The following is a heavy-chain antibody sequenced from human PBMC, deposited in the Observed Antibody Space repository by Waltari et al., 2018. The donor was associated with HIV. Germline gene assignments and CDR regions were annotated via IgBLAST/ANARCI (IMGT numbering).Heavy chain of an antibody. J-gene: IGHJ4*02. V-gene: IGHV4-39*07. Sequence: QLQLQESGPGLVKSSETLFLTCTVSGGSVSSSSSYWGWIRQPPGKGLEWIGSIHYSGSTYYNPSLKSRVTISLDTSKNQFSLNLNSVTAADTAVYFCARSGWQRYFDYWGQGTLVTVSS. D-gene: IGHD2-15*01. CDR3: ARSGWQRYFDY. CDR2: IHYSGST. CDR1: GGSVSSSSSY.